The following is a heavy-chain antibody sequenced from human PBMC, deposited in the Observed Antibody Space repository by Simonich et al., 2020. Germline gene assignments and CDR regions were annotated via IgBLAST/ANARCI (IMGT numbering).Heavy chain of an antibody. V-gene: IGHV3-48*03. CDR3: ARDFRLQLVEIGTYYYYGMDV. Sequence: EVQLVESGGGLVQPGGSLRLSCAASGFTFSSYEMNWVRRAPGKGMEWVSYISSSGSTIYYADSVKGRLTISRDNAKNSLYMQMNSLRAEDTAVYYCARDFRLQLVEIGTYYYYGMDVWGQGTTVTVSS. J-gene: IGHJ6*02. CDR1: GFTFSSYE. CDR2: ISSSGSTI. D-gene: IGHD6-6*01.